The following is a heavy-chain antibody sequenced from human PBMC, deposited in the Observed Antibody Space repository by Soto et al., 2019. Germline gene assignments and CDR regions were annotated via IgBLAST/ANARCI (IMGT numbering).Heavy chain of an antibody. CDR3: ARGRAAYYYGMDV. CDR1: VGSISSGGYD. V-gene: IGHV4-31*03. Sequence: SEALCVTCTFSVGSISSGGYDGSWIRQHPGKSLEWIGYIYYSGSTCYNPSLKSRVTIAVDTSKNQFSLKLSSVTAADTAVYYCARGRAAYYYGMDVWGQGTTVTVSS. CDR2: IYYSGST. J-gene: IGHJ6*01. D-gene: IGHD6-25*01.